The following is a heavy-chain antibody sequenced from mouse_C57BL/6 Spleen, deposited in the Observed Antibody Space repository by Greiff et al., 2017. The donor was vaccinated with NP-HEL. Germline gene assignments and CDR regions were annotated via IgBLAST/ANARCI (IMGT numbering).Heavy chain of an antibody. CDR3: ARQDGYYYAMDY. D-gene: IGHD2-3*01. J-gene: IGHJ4*01. CDR1: GFTFSSYT. Sequence: EVKLVESGGGLVKPGGSLKLSCAASGFTFSSYTMSWVRQTPEKRLEWVATISGGGGNTYYPDSVKGRFTISRDNAKNTLYLQMSSLRSEDTALYYCARQDGYYYAMDYWGQGTSATVSS. CDR2: ISGGGGNT. V-gene: IGHV5-9*01.